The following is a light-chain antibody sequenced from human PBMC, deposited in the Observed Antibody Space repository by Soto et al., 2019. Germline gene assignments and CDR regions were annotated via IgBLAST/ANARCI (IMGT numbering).Light chain of an antibody. Sequence: EIVLTQSPATLSLSRGERATLSCGASQSVSSSYVAWYQQKPGLAPRLLIYDASSRATGIPDRFSGSGSGTDFTLTISRLEPEDSAVYYCQQYGSSPITFGQGTRLEIK. CDR3: QQYGSSPIT. CDR2: DAS. J-gene: IGKJ5*01. V-gene: IGKV3D-20*01. CDR1: QSVSSSY.